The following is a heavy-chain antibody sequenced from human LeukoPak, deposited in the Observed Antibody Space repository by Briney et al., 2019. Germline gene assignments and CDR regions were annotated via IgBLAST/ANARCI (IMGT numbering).Heavy chain of an antibody. CDR2: IIPILGIA. CDR1: GGTFSSYA. Sequence: GASVKVSCKASGGTFSSYAISWVRQAPGQGLEWMGRIIPILGIANYAQKFQGRVTITADKSTSTAYMELSSLRSEDTAVYYCARDQGAVAGSMDLYYFDYWGQGTLVTVSS. CDR3: ARDQGAVAGSMDLYYFDY. J-gene: IGHJ4*02. D-gene: IGHD6-19*01. V-gene: IGHV1-69*04.